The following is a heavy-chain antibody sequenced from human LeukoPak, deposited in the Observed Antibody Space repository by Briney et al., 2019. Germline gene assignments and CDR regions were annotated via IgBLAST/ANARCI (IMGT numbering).Heavy chain of an antibody. CDR1: GGSISSSSYY. CDR3: ARGLKRWLQFVDFRMTEYYFDY. D-gene: IGHD5-24*01. V-gene: IGHV4-39*07. Sequence: SETLSLTCTVSGGSISSSSYYWGWIRQPPGKGLEWIGSIYYSGSTYYNPSLKSRVTISVDTSKNQFSLKLSSVTAADTAVYYCARGLKRWLQFVDFRMTEYYFDYWGQGTLVTVSS. CDR2: IYYSGST. J-gene: IGHJ4*02.